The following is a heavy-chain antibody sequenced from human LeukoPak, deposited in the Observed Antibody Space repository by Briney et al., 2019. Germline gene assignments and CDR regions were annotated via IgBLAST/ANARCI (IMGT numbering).Heavy chain of an antibody. CDR3: ARALKGNYYSGSGTYRWFAP. J-gene: IGHJ5*02. Sequence: SVKVSCKASGGTFSSYAISWVRQAPGQGLEWMGGIIPIFGTANYAQKFQGRVTITADESTSTAYMELSSLRSEDTAVYYCARALKGNYYSGSGTYRWFAPWGQGTLVTVSS. D-gene: IGHD3-10*01. CDR1: GGTFSSYA. V-gene: IGHV1-69*13. CDR2: IIPIFGTA.